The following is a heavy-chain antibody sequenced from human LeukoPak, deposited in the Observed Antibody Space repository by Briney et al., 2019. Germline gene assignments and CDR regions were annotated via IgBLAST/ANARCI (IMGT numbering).Heavy chain of an antibody. Sequence: SQTLSLTCAISGDSIPSNSVTWNWIRQSPSRGLEWLGRTYYRSTWYNDYAVSVRGRITVNPDTSKNQFSLHLNSVTPEDTAVYYCARRLTQYDCFDPWGQGILVTVSS. V-gene: IGHV6-1*01. J-gene: IGHJ5*02. CDR3: ARRLTQYDCFDP. CDR2: TYYRSTWYN. D-gene: IGHD2-2*01. CDR1: GDSIPSNSVT.